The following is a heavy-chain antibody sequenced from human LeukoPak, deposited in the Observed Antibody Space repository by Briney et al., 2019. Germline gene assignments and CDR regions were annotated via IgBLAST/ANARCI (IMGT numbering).Heavy chain of an antibody. J-gene: IGHJ5*01. CDR1: GFTFSSYS. V-gene: IGHV3-48*04. CDR3: AKGVGYCSDSPCHSPDS. Sequence: GGSLRLSCAASGFTFSSYSMNWVRQAPGKGLEWVSYISSSSSTIYYADSVKGRFTISRDNAKNSLYLQMNSLRPEDTALYFCAKGVGYCSDSPCHSPDSWGQGTLVTVSS. CDR2: ISSSSSTI. D-gene: IGHD2-15*01.